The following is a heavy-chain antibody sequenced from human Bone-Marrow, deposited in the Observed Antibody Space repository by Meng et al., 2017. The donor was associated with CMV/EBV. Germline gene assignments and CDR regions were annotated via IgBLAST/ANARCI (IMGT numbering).Heavy chain of an antibody. CDR1: GFTFSSYA. Sequence: GESLKISCAASGFTFSSYAMSWVRQAPGKGLEWVANIKQDGSEKYYVDSVKGRFTISRDNAKNSLYLQMNSLRAEDTAVYYCARTYYDFWSGYLHYFDYWGQGTLVTVSS. D-gene: IGHD3-3*01. J-gene: IGHJ4*02. CDR2: IKQDGSEK. V-gene: IGHV3-7*01. CDR3: ARTYYDFWSGYLHYFDY.